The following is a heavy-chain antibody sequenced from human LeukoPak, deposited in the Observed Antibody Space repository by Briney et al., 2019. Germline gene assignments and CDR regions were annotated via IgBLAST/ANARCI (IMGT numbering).Heavy chain of an antibody. J-gene: IGHJ4*02. CDR3: ARLRVGYSSSWYDLDY. Sequence: GGSLRLSCAASGFTFTSYSMNWVRQAPGKGLEWVSSISSSSSYIYYADSVKGRFTISRDTAKNSLYLQMNSLRAEDPAVYYCARLRVGYSSSWYDLDYWGQGTQVTVSS. CDR1: GFTFTSYS. CDR2: ISSSSSYI. D-gene: IGHD6-13*01. V-gene: IGHV3-21*01.